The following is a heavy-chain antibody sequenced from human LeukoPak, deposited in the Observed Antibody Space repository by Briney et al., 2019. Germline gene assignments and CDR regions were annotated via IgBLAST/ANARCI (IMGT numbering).Heavy chain of an antibody. CDR3: AKVETSGGANCYALDY. CDR2: ISGSDGST. D-gene: IGHD2-2*01. J-gene: IGHJ4*02. Sequence: GGSLRLSCAASGFTFSSYAMTWVRQAPDKGLEWVSAISGSDGSTYYADSVKGRFTISRDDSHHTLYLQMNSLSAEDTAVYYCAKVETSGGANCYALDYWGQGTLVTVSS. CDR1: GFTFSSYA. V-gene: IGHV3-23*01.